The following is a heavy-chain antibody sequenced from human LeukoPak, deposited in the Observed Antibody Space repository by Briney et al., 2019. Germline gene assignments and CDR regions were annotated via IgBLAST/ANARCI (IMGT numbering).Heavy chain of an antibody. CDR3: AREDSGYDNNAFDI. V-gene: IGHV3-48*03. CDR1: GFTFSSYE. Sequence: GGSLRLSCAASGFTFSSYEMNWVRQAPGKGLEWVSYVSSSGSIIYYAESVKGRFTTSRDNAKNSLYLQMNSLRAEDTAVYYCAREDSGYDNNAFDIWGQGTMVTVSS. CDR2: VSSSGSII. D-gene: IGHD5-12*01. J-gene: IGHJ3*02.